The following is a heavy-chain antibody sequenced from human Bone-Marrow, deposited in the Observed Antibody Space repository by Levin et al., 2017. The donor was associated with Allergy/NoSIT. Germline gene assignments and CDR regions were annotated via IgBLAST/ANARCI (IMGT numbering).Heavy chain of an antibody. D-gene: IGHD3-22*01. CDR3: ARHPDFYDSAIYNWYFDL. CDR1: SVSVNAYY. CDR2: IYYSGST. Sequence: KASETLSLTCSVSSVSVNAYYWSWIRQPPGKGLEWIGYIYYSGSTKYNPSLKGRVTISKDTSKDQLSLRLTSVTAADTAVYFCARHPDFYDSAIYNWYFDLWGRGTLVTVSS. V-gene: IGHV4-59*08. J-gene: IGHJ2*01.